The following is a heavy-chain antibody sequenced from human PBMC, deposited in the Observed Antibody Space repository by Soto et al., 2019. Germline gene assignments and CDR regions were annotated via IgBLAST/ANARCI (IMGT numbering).Heavy chain of an antibody. Sequence: SETLSLTCNVSGDSMSINYWSWLRQPPGKGLEWIGYIYYSGATNYNPSLKSRVTISVDTSRNQFSLNLRSVTAADTAVYYCARAMGDWGTYYYYYGMDVWGQGTTVTVSS. J-gene: IGHJ6*02. CDR2: IYYSGAT. CDR3: ARAMGDWGTYYYYYGMDV. CDR1: GDSMSINY. D-gene: IGHD3-16*01. V-gene: IGHV4-59*01.